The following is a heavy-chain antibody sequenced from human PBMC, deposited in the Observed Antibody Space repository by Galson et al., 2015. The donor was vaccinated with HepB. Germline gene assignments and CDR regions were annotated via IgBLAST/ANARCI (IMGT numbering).Heavy chain of an antibody. V-gene: IGHV1-18*04. J-gene: IGHJ4*02. D-gene: IGHD6-19*01. CDR2: ISAYNGNT. Sequence: SVKVSCKASGYTFTSYGISWVRQAPGQGLEWMGWISAYNGNTNYAQKLQGRVTMTTDTSTSTAYMELRSLRSDDTAVYYCARDGVPHSSGWYSDYWGQGTLVTVSS. CDR1: GYTFTSYG. CDR3: ARDGVPHSSGWYSDY.